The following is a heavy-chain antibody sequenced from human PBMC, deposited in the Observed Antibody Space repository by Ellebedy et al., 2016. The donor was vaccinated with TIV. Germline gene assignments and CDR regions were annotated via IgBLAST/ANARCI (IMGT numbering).Heavy chain of an antibody. D-gene: IGHD1-26*01. CDR3: ARGMYSGSYYQLGYYFDY. J-gene: IGHJ4*02. CDR2: ISSDGRNK. CDR1: GFTFSSYG. Sequence: PGGSLRLSCAASGFTFSSYGMHWVRQAPGKGLEWVAIISSDGRNKFYADSVKGRFTISRDNSKNTLSLQMNSLRAEDTAVYYCARGMYSGSYYQLGYYFDYWGQGTLVTVSS. V-gene: IGHV3-30*03.